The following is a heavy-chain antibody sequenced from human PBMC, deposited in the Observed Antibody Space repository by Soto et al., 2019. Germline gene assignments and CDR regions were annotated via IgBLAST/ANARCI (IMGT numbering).Heavy chain of an antibody. CDR3: AKDFDAHAYSGMDV. CDR2: ISGRGSST. CDR1: GFTFSSYA. J-gene: IGHJ6*02. D-gene: IGHD3-9*01. V-gene: IGHV3-23*01. Sequence: GGSLRLSCATSGFTFSSYAMSWVRQAPGKGLQWISVISGRGSSTYYADSLKGRFTISRDNSKNTLYLQVNSLRDEDTAIYYCAKDFDAHAYSGMDVWGQGTTVTVSS.